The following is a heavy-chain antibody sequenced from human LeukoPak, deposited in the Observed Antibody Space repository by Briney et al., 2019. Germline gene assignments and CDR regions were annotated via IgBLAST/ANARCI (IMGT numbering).Heavy chain of an antibody. CDR2: VKSKTNGGTT. CDR3: TAGIGHSDFDY. J-gene: IGHJ4*02. CDR1: GFTFSSAW. D-gene: IGHD6-13*01. V-gene: IGHV3-15*01. Sequence: GGSLRLSCAASGFTFSSAWMSWVRQAPGKGLEWVGRVKSKTNGGTTAYAAPVKGRFTISRDDSKNTYLQMNSLKSEDTAVYYCTAGIGHSDFDYWGQGTLVTVSS.